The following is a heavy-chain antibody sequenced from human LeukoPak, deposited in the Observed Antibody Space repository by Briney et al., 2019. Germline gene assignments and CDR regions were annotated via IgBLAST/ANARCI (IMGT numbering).Heavy chain of an antibody. D-gene: IGHD2-15*01. Sequence: ASVKVSCKASGYTFIGYYMHWVRQAPGQGLEWMGWINPNSGGTNYAQKFQGRVTMTRDTSISTAYMELSRLRSDDTAVYYCARWGRYCSGGSCYSRFDYWGQGTLVTVSS. CDR3: ARWGRYCSGGSCYSRFDY. CDR2: INPNSGGT. J-gene: IGHJ4*02. CDR1: GYTFIGYY. V-gene: IGHV1-2*02.